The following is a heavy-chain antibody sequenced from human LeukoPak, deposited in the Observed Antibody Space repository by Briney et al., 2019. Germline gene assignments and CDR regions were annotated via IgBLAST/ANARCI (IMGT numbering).Heavy chain of an antibody. CDR2: LSGGGGGT. Sequence: GGSLRLSCAASGFTFSSYGMGWVRQAPGKGLEWVSALSGGGGGTYYADSVKGRFTISRDNSKNTLYLQMNSLRAEDTAVYYCAKDSDIVVVPALTYDHWGQGTLVIVSS. CDR3: AKDSDIVVVPALTYDH. J-gene: IGHJ4*02. D-gene: IGHD2-2*01. CDR1: GFTFSSYG. V-gene: IGHV3-23*01.